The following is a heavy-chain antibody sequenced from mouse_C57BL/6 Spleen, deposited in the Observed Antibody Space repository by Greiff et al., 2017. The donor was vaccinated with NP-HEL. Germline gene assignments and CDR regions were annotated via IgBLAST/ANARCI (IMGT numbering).Heavy chain of an antibody. CDR2: IHPNSGST. D-gene: IGHD1-3*01. J-gene: IGHJ2*01. Sequence: QVQLQQPGAELVKPGASVKLSCKASGYTFTSYWMHWVKQRPGQGLEWIGMIHPNSGSTNYNEKFKSKATLTVDKSSSTAYMQLSSLTSGDSAVYYCAKDIYKASNWFDYWGQGTTLTVSS. V-gene: IGHV1-64*01. CDR3: AKDIYKASNWFDY. CDR1: GYTFTSYW.